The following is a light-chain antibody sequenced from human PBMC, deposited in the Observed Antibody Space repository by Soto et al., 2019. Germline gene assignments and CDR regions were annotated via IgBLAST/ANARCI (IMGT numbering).Light chain of an antibody. J-gene: IGLJ3*02. Sequence: QSVLTQPASVSGSPGQSITISCTGTSSDVGSYNLVSWYQQHPGKAPKLMIYEGSKRPSGVSNRFSGSKSGNTASLTISGLQAEDEADYYCSSYTTTTRLFGGGTKLTVL. CDR2: EGS. CDR3: SSYTTTTRL. CDR1: SSDVGSYNL. V-gene: IGLV2-14*02.